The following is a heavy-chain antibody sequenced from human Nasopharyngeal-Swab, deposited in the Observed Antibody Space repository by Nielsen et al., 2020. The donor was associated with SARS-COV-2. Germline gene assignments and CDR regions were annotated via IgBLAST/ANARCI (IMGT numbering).Heavy chain of an antibody. CDR3: ATDLFTAMLGDY. V-gene: IGHV1-24*01. Sequence: ASVKVSYKVSGYTLTELSMHWVRQAPGKGLEWMGGFDPEDGETIYAQKFQGRVTMTEDTSTDTAYMELSSLRSEDTAVYYCATDLFTAMLGDYWGQGTLVTVSS. CDR1: GYTLTELS. D-gene: IGHD5-18*01. CDR2: FDPEDGET. J-gene: IGHJ4*02.